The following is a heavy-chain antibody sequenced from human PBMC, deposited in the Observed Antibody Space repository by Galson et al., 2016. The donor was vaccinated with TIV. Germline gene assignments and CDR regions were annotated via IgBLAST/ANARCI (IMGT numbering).Heavy chain of an antibody. J-gene: IGHJ4*02. CDR2: ISAGGSRT. CDR3: AKMDSSGFDYVRRFDF. Sequence: SLRLSCAASGFSFSNYNMNWVRQAPGKGLEWVSRISAGGSRTDYADSVKGRFTISRDNPKNTLYLQMSSLRADDTAVYFCAKMDSSGFDYVRRFDFWGQGTLATVSS. CDR1: GFSFSNYN. D-gene: IGHD3-22*01. V-gene: IGHV3-23*01.